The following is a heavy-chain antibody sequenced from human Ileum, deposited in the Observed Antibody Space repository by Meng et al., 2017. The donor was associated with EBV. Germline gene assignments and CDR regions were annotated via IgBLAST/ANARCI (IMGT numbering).Heavy chain of an antibody. CDR3: AARVGGSYSGFDL. D-gene: IGHD1-26*01. CDR1: GDSISIPRW. Sequence: GQLQESRQGLVKPSGTLSLTCAVSGDSISIPRWWGWVRQPPTKGPEWIGEIFHVGTGNYNPSLKSRVTISMDTSKNQISLGLTSVTAADTAVYYCAARVGGSYSGFDLWGQGTLVTVSS. J-gene: IGHJ4*02. CDR2: IFHVGTG. V-gene: IGHV4-4*02.